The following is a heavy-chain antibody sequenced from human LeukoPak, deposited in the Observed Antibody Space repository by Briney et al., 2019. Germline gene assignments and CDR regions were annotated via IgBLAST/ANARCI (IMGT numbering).Heavy chain of an antibody. V-gene: IGHV1-8*03. CDR3: ARGSTGYSSSWSVLNYYYYMDV. CDR1: GYTFTSYD. CDR2: MNPNSGNT. Sequence: ASVKVSCKASGYTFTSYDINWVRQATGQGLEWMGWMNPNSGNTGYAKKFQGRVTITRNTSISTAYMELSSLRSEDTAVYYCARGSTGYSSSWSVLNYYYYMDVWGKGTTVTVSS. D-gene: IGHD6-13*01. J-gene: IGHJ6*03.